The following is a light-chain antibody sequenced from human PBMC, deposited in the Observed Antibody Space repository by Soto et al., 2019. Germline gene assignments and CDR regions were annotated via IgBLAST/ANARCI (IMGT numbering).Light chain of an antibody. Sequence: DIVLTQSPVTLSLYPGERATLSCRASQSVSSNLAWYQQKPGQAPRLLIYGASNRATGIPDRFSGSGSGTDFTLTISRLEPEDFAVYYCQQYGSSGTFGQGTKVDIK. CDR2: GAS. CDR1: QSVSSN. V-gene: IGKV3-20*01. J-gene: IGKJ1*01. CDR3: QQYGSSGT.